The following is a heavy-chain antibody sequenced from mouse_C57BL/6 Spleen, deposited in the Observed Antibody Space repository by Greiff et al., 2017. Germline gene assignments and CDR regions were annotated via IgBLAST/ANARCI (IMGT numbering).Heavy chain of an antibody. Sequence: DVKLQESGGGLVQPGGSMKLSCVASGFTFSNYWMNWVRQSPEKGLEWVAQIRLKSDNYATHYAESVKGRFTISRDDSKSSVYLQMNNLRAEDTGIYYCTSNYGFAYWGQGTLVTVSA. CDR2: IRLKSDNYAT. D-gene: IGHD2-5*01. CDR1: GFTFSNYW. V-gene: IGHV6-3*01. CDR3: TSNYGFAY. J-gene: IGHJ3*01.